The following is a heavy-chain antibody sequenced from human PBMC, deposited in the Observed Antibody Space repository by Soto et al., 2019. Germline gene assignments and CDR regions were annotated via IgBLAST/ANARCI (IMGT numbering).Heavy chain of an antibody. J-gene: IGHJ5*02. CDR1: GYTFFTYD. CDR2: ISTYSGDT. D-gene: IGHD2-8*01. CDR3: ATHHGTKTSETWFDP. Sequence: ASVKLSCKASGYTFFTYDISWVRQAPGQGLEWMGWISTYSGDTKYAQKFQGRVTMTTDTSTTTAYLELRSLRSDDTAVYYCATHHGTKTSETWFDPCGHGSLVIFSA. V-gene: IGHV1-18*01.